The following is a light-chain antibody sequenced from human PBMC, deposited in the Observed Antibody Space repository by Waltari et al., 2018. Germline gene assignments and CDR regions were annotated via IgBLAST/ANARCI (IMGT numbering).Light chain of an antibody. CDR1: QSISNY. CDR3: QQSYATVWT. V-gene: IGKV1-39*01. J-gene: IGKJ1*01. CDR2: AAS. Sequence: DIQMTQSPSSLSASVGDRVSITCRTSQSISNYLNWYHQRPGEAPHLLIYAASSLQSGVSSRFSGGGSGTDFSLTISSLQPEDVVIYYCQQSYATVWTFGLGTKVEIK.